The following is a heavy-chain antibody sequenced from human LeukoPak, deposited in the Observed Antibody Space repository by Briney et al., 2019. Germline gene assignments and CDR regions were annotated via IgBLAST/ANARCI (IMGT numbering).Heavy chain of an antibody. J-gene: IGHJ4*02. D-gene: IGHD6-19*01. Sequence: GGSLRLSCAASGFTFDDYAMHWVRQAPGRGVECVSGISWNSGSIGYADSVKGRFTITRDNAKNSLYLQMISLRAEDTALYYCAKEALSSGWYAGPFDYWGQGTLVTVSS. V-gene: IGHV3-9*01. CDR2: ISWNSGSI. CDR3: AKEALSSGWYAGPFDY. CDR1: GFTFDDYA.